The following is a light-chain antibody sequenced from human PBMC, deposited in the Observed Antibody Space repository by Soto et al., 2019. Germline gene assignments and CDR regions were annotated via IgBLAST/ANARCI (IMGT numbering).Light chain of an antibody. CDR3: QQYNSYWT. CDR1: QSIGRW. Sequence: DLQMTQSPSTQSAAVGDRVTITCRASQSIGRWLAWYQQKPGKAPKVLIYDASTLKSGVPSRFSGSGSGTDFTLTISSLQPDDFAIYYCQQYNSYWTFGQGTKVDIK. V-gene: IGKV1-5*01. J-gene: IGKJ1*01. CDR2: DAS.